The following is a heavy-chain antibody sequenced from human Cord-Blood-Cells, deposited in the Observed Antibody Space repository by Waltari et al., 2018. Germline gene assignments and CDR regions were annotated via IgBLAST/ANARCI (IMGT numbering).Heavy chain of an antibody. V-gene: IGHV1-69*01. CDR3: ARLTTVTTGYYYGMDV. CDR2: IIPIFGTA. D-gene: IGHD4-4*01. Sequence: QVQLVQSGAEVKKPGSSVKVSCKASGGTFSSYAISRVRQAPGQGLEWMGGIIPIFGTANYAQKFQGRVTITADESTSTAYMELSSLRSEDTAVYYCARLTTVTTGYYYGMDVWGQGTTVTVSS. CDR1: GGTFSSYA. J-gene: IGHJ6*02.